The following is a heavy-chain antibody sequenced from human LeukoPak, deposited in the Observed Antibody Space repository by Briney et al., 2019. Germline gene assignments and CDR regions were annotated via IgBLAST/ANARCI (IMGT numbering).Heavy chain of an antibody. CDR3: ARDQFIHAFDI. CDR2: IYSTTTYI. CDR1: GFTFSSFS. J-gene: IGHJ3*02. Sequence: GGSLRLSCAASGFTFSSFSMNWVHQAPGKGLEWVSSIYSTTTYIYYADSVKGRFTISRDNAENSLYLQMNSLRAEDTAVYYCARDQFIHAFDIWGQGTMVTVSS. V-gene: IGHV3-21*04. D-gene: IGHD5-24*01.